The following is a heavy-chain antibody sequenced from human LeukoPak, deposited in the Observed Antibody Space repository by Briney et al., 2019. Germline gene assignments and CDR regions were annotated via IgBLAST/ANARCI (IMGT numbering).Heavy chain of an antibody. CDR1: GFTFSSYW. CDR3: ARDLYGGKGDY. Sequence: GGSLRLSCAASGFTFSSYWMHWVRHAPGKGLVWVSRINSDGSTTNYADSVKGRFTISRDSAKNTLYLQMNSLRAEDTAVYYCARDLYGGKGDYWGQGTLVTVSS. J-gene: IGHJ4*02. V-gene: IGHV3-74*01. D-gene: IGHD4-23*01. CDR2: INSDGSTT.